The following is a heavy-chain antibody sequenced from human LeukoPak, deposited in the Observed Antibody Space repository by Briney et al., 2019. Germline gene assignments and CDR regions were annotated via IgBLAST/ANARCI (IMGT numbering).Heavy chain of an antibody. Sequence: ASVKVSFRASGGTFISYAISWVRQAPGRGLEWMGGIIPIFGTANYAQKFQGRFTITPDESTSPAYMELSSLRSEDTAVYYCATPSSDIVVVPAAIGLMDVWGQGTTVTVSS. J-gene: IGHJ6*02. CDR3: ATPSSDIVVVPAAIGLMDV. CDR1: GGTFISYA. D-gene: IGHD2-2*02. CDR2: IIPIFGTA. V-gene: IGHV1-69*13.